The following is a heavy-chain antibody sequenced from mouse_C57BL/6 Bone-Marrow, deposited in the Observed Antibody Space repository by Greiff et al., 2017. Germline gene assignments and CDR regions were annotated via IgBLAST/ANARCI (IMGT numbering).Heavy chain of an antibody. J-gene: IGHJ2*01. D-gene: IGHD2-3*01. CDR2: IYPGSGNT. CDR1: GYTFTDYY. Sequence: QVQLQQSGAELVRPGASVKLSCKASGYTFTDYYINWVKQRPGQGLEWIARIYPGSGNTYYNEKFKGKATLTAEKSSSTAYMQLSSLTSEDSAVYFCARGYWDDGYLYYFDYWGQGTTLTVSS. V-gene: IGHV1-76*01. CDR3: ARGYWDDGYLYYFDY.